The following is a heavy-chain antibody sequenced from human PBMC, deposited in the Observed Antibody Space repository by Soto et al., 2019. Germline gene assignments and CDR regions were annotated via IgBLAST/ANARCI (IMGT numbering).Heavy chain of an antibody. CDR3: AKAEEMATNKYGMDV. CDR2: IGGRGIST. Sequence: GGSLRLSCAASGFTFASYSMSWVRQAPGKGLEWVSVIGGRGISTFYADSVKGRFTISRDNARNTLYLQLNSLRAEDTAVYYCAKAEEMATNKYGMDVWSQGTTVTVS. D-gene: IGHD5-12*01. J-gene: IGHJ6*02. V-gene: IGHV3-23*01. CDR1: GFTFASYS.